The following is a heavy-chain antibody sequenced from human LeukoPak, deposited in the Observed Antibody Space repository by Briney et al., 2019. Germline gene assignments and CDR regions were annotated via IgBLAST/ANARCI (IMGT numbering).Heavy chain of an antibody. CDR1: GYSFTSYW. CDR3: ARRDSSGWYGPYYFDY. J-gene: IGHJ4*02. CDR2: IYPGDSDT. V-gene: IGHV5-51*01. Sequence: GESLKISCKGSGYSFTSYWIGWVRQMPGKGLEWMGIIYPGDSDTRYSPSFQGRVTISADKSISIAYLQWSSLKASDTAIYYCARRDSSGWYGPYYFDYWGQGTLVTVSS. D-gene: IGHD6-19*01.